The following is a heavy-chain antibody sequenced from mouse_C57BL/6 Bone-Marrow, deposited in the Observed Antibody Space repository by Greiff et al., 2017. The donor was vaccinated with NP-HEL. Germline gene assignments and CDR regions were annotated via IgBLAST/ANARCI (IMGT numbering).Heavy chain of an antibody. CDR1: GFTFSSYG. D-gene: IGHD2-5*01. CDR2: ISSGGSYT. Sequence: DVMLVESGGDLVKPGGSLKLSCAASGFTFSSYGMSWVRQTPDKRLEWVATISSGGSYTYYPDSVKGRFTISRDNAKNTLYLQMSSLKSEDTAMYYCARRYYSNYVGYFDYWGQGTTLTVSS. J-gene: IGHJ2*01. CDR3: ARRYYSNYVGYFDY. V-gene: IGHV5-6*02.